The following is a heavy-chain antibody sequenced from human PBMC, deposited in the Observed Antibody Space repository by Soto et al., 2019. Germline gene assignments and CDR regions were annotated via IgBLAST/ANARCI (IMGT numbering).Heavy chain of an antibody. CDR3: AKDRKHLDAFDI. CDR1: GFTFSSYA. Sequence: GGSLRLYCAXSGFTFSSYAMSWVRQAPGKGLEWVSAISGSGGSTYYADSVKGRFTISRDNSKNTLYLQMNXMRAEDTAVYYCAKDRKHLDAFDIWGQGTMVTVSS. J-gene: IGHJ3*02. V-gene: IGHV3-23*01. CDR2: ISGSGGST. D-gene: IGHD3-16*01.